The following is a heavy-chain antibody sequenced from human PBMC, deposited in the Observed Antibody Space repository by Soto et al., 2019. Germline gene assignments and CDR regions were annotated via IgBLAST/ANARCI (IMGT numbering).Heavy chain of an antibody. CDR1: GGSFSGYY. CDR3: ARAQVTAGIFDY. Sequence: SGTLSLTCAVYGGSFSGYYWSWIRQPPGKGLEWIGEINHSGSTNYKPSLKSRVTISVDTSKNQFSLRLSSVTAADTAFYYCARAQVTAGIFDYWGQGTLVTVCS. CDR2: INHSGST. V-gene: IGHV4-34*01. J-gene: IGHJ4*02. D-gene: IGHD2-2*01.